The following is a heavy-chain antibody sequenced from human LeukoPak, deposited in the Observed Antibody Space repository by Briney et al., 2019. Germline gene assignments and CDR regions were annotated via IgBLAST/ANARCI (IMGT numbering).Heavy chain of an antibody. CDR1: GGSISNSSYY. Sequence: SETLSLTCTVSGGSISNSSYYWGWIRQPPGKGLEWIGSIYYSGSIFYNPSLKSRVTISIDTSKNHFSLKLSSVTAADTAVYYCARDDTGYSSGWSKDFDYWGQGTLVTVSS. CDR2: IYYSGSI. V-gene: IGHV4-39*02. CDR3: ARDDTGYSSGWSKDFDY. J-gene: IGHJ4*02. D-gene: IGHD6-19*01.